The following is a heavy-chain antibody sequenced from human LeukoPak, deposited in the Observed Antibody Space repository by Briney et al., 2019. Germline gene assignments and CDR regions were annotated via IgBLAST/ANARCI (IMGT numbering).Heavy chain of an antibody. V-gene: IGHV5-51*01. D-gene: IGHD3-22*01. CDR1: GYSFTSYW. Sequence: GESLKISCKGSGYSFTSYWLGWERQMPGKGLECMGIIYPGDADTRYSPSFQGQVTISADKSISTACLQWSSLKASETARYYCARQVSLAGSSGYYYYWGQGTLVTVSS. CDR2: IYPGDADT. CDR3: ARQVSLAGSSGYYYY. J-gene: IGHJ4*02.